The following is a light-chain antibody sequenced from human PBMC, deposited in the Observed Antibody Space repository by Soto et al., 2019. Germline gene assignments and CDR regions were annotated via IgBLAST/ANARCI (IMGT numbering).Light chain of an antibody. Sequence: EIVLTQSPGALSLSPGERATLSCRASQTVSDNYLAWYQQKPGQAPRLLIYGASTRATGIPDRFSGSGSGTDFTLTISRLDPEDFAGYYCQQYGGSPRVSFGGGTKVEIK. CDR3: QQYGGSPRVS. CDR2: GAS. V-gene: IGKV3-20*01. J-gene: IGKJ4*01. CDR1: QTVSDNY.